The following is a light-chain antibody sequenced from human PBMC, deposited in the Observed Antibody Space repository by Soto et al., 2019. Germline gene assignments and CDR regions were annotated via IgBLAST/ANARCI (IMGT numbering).Light chain of an antibody. CDR1: SSNIGAGYD. CDR3: QSYDSSLSGWRV. Sequence: QSVLTQPPSVSVAPGQRVTISCTGSSSNIGAGYDVHWYQQLPGTAPKLLIYGNSNRPSGVPDRFSGSKSGTSASLAITGLQAEDEADYYCQSYDSSLSGWRVFGGGTKLTVL. V-gene: IGLV1-40*01. J-gene: IGLJ3*02. CDR2: GNS.